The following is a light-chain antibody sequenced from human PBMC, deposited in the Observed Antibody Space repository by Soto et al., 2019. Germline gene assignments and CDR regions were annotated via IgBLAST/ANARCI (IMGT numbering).Light chain of an antibody. CDR3: QQYNSWVT. V-gene: IGKV3-15*01. J-gene: IGKJ4*01. CDR1: QRISTS. CDR2: GAS. Sequence: ELVLTQSPVTLSVSPGERATLSCRASQRISTSLVWYQQKPGQPPRLLIYGASTRATGVPARFSGGGSGTEFTLTISSLQSEDFAVYYCQQYNSWVTFGGGAKVDI.